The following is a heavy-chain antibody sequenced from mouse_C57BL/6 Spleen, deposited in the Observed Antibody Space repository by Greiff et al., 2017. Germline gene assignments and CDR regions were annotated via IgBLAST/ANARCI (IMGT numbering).Heavy chain of an antibody. V-gene: IGHV5-4*01. CDR1: GFTFSSYA. CDR3: ARESYGYFDV. J-gene: IGHJ1*03. CDR2: ISDGGSYT. Sequence: EVHLVESGGGLVKPGGSLKLSCAASGFTFSSYAMSWVSQTPEQRLEWVATISDGGSYTYYPDNVQGRFTISRENAKNNLYLQMSHLKSEDTAMYYCARESYGYFDVWGTGTTVTVSS.